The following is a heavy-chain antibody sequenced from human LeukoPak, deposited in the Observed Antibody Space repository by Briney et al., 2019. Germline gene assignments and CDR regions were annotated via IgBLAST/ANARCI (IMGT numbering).Heavy chain of an antibody. V-gene: IGHV3-15*01. CDR1: GFTFSSYA. D-gene: IGHD3-22*01. CDR2: IKSKTDGGTT. J-gene: IGHJ4*02. CDR3: TTVSDSSGYYPGYFDY. Sequence: PGGSLRLSCAASGFTFSSYAMSWVRQAPGKGLEWVGRIKSKTDGGTTDYAAPVKGRFTISRDDSKNTLYLQMNSLKTEDTAVYYCTTVSDSSGYYPGYFDYWGQGTLVTVSS.